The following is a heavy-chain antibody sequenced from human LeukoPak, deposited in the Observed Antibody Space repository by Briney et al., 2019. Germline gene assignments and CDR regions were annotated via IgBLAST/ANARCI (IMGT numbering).Heavy chain of an antibody. CDR2: IYYSGST. D-gene: IGHD3-22*01. J-gene: IGHJ5*02. CDR1: GGTISSGDYY. Sequence: SETLSLTCTVSGGTISSGDYYWSWIRQPPGKGLEWIGYIYYSGSTYYNPSLKSRVTISLDTSKNQFSLKLSSVTAADTAVYYCARVGDSSGYISNWFAPWGQGTLVPVPS. V-gene: IGHV4-30-4*01. CDR3: ARVGDSSGYISNWFAP.